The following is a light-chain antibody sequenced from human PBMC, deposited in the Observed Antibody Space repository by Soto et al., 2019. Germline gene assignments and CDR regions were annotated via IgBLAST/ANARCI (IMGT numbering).Light chain of an antibody. Sequence: DIQMTQSPSTLSASVGERVTITCRASQSIVSWLAWYQQKPGKAPKLLIYDASNLESGVPSRFSGSASGTEFTLPISSLQPEDFATYYCQQYSNLIPLGQGTRPAIK. V-gene: IGKV1-5*01. CDR1: QSIVSW. CDR3: QQYSNLIP. CDR2: DAS. J-gene: IGKJ5*01.